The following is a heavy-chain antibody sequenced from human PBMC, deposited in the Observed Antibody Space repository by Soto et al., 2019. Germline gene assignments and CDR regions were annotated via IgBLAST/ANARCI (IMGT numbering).Heavy chain of an antibody. CDR2: IWYDGSNK. CDR1: GFTFSSYG. J-gene: IGHJ4*02. V-gene: IGHV3-33*01. Sequence: QVQLVESGGGVVQPGRSLRLSCAASGFTFSSYGMHWVRQAPGKGLEWVAVIWYDGSNKYYADSVKGRFTISRDNCKNTLYLQMNSLRAEDTAVYYCAATYSTVTGFDYWGQGTLVTVSS. CDR3: AATYSTVTGFDY. D-gene: IGHD4-17*01.